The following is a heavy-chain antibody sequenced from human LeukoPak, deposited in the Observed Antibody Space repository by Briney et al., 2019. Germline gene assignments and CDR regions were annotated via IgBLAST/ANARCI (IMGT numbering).Heavy chain of an antibody. CDR1: GFTFGSYG. D-gene: IGHD3-22*01. V-gene: IGHV3-23*01. Sequence: GGSLRLSCAASGFTFGSYGMSWVRQAPGKGLEWVSFITTTGATTSCADSVKGRFTISRDNPRNTLYMQVNSLRDEDTALYYCAIMHGYYDGSGYWVQWGQGTLVTVSS. CDR2: ITTTGATT. CDR3: AIMHGYYDGSGYWVQ. J-gene: IGHJ4*02.